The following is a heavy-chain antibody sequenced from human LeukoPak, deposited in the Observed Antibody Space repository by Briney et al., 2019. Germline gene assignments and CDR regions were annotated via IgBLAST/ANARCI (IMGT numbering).Heavy chain of an antibody. V-gene: IGHV3-21*01. CDR3: VRGSTYYYGSGVH. J-gene: IGHJ4*02. CDR2: ISSSSSYI. CDR1: GFTFSSYS. D-gene: IGHD3-10*01. Sequence: GGSLRLSCAASGFTFSSYSMNWVRQAPGKGLEWVSSISSSSSYIYYADSVKGRFTISRDNAKNSLYLQMNSLRAEDTAVYYCVRGSTYYYGSGVHWGQGTLVTVSS.